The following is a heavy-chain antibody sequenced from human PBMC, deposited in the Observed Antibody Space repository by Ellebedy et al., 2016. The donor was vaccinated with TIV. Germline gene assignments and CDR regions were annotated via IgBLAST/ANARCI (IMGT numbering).Heavy chain of an antibody. D-gene: IGHD1-26*01. V-gene: IGHV3-30*04. CDR1: GFTFSSYA. Sequence: GEYLKISXAASGFTFSSYAMHWVRQAPGKGLEWVAVISYDGSNKYYADSVKGRFTISRDNSKNTLYLQMNSLRAEDTAVYYCAREVGATTAGPGYWGQGTLVTVSS. CDR2: ISYDGSNK. CDR3: AREVGATTAGPGY. J-gene: IGHJ4*02.